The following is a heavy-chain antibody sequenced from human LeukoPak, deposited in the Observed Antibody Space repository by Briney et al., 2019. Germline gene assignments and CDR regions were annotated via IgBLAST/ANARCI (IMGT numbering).Heavy chain of an antibody. D-gene: IGHD6-13*01. CDR1: GYTLTELS. CDR3: ARDPSEQQLDPSFDY. CDR2: FDPEDGET. V-gene: IGHV1-24*01. J-gene: IGHJ4*02. Sequence: PWASVKVSCKVSGYTLTELSMHWVRQAPGKGLEWMGGFDPEDGETIYAQKFQGRVTITADESTSTAYMELSSLRSEDTAVYYCARDPSEQQLDPSFDYWGQGTLVTVSS.